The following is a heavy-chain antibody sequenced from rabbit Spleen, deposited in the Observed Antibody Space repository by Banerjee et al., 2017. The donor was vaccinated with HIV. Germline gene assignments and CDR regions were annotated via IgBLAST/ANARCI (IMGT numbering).Heavy chain of an antibody. V-gene: IGHV1S45*01. D-gene: IGHD1-1*01. Sequence: QEQLVESGGGLVQPEGSLTLTRKASGFDFSSNAMCWVRQAPGKGLVWIGCIDTGSSGFTCYAAWAKGRFTCSKASSTTVTLQMTSLTAADTATYFCARDLDGVIGWNFGWWGPGTLVTVS. CDR1: GFDFSSNA. CDR2: IDTGSSGFT. J-gene: IGHJ4*01. CDR3: ARDLDGVIGWNFGW.